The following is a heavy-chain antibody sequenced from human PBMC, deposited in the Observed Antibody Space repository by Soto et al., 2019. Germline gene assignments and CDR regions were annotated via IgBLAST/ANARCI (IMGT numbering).Heavy chain of an antibody. CDR2: IYATGTT. CDR3: VRDGTKTLRDWFDP. D-gene: IGHD1-1*01. CDR1: GASISGYY. J-gene: IGHJ5*02. V-gene: IGHV4-4*07. Sequence: KPSETLSLTCTVSGASISGYYWSWIRKSAGKGLEWIERIYATGTTDYNPSLKSRVMMSVDTSKKQFSLKLRSVTAADTAVYYCVRDGTKTLRDWFDPWGQGISVTVSS.